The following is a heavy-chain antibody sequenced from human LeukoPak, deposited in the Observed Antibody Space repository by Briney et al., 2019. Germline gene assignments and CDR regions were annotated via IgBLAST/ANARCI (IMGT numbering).Heavy chain of an antibody. D-gene: IGHD3-3*01. CDR2: INHIGRT. CDR3: ARGYEGYLDY. CDR1: GGSFSGYY. Sequence: SKTLSLTCAVYGGSFSGYYWSWIRQPPGKGLEWIGEINHIGRTNYNPSLKSRGTISLDLSKNQFSLSLTSVAAADTAVYYCARGYEGYLDYWGQGTLVTVSS. V-gene: IGHV4-34*01. J-gene: IGHJ4*02.